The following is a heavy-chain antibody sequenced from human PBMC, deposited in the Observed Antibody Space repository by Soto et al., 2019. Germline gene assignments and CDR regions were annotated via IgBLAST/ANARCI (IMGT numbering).Heavy chain of an antibody. CDR1: GFSLSSSGMR. D-gene: IGHD1-26*01. CDR3: ARTRLSGNYLDY. Sequence: SGPTLVNPTQTLTLTCTFSGFSLSSSGMRVSWIRQPPGKALEWLARIDWDDDKFYNTSLKTRLTISKDTSKNQVVLTMTNMDPVDTATYYCARTRLSGNYLDYWGQGXLVTVHS. J-gene: IGHJ4*02. CDR2: IDWDDDK. V-gene: IGHV2-70*04.